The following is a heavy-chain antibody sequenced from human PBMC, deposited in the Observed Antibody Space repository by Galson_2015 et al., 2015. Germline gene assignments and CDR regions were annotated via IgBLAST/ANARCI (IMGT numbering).Heavy chain of an antibody. J-gene: IGHJ6*03. Sequence: SLRLSCAASGFTFSSYWMSWVRQAPGKGLEWVANIKQDGSEKYYVDSVKGRLTISRDNAKNSLYLQMNSLRAEDTAVYYCARGYYYYYYMDVWGKGTTVTVSS. CDR2: IKQDGSEK. CDR3: ARGYYYYYYMDV. CDR1: GFTFSSYW. V-gene: IGHV3-7*01.